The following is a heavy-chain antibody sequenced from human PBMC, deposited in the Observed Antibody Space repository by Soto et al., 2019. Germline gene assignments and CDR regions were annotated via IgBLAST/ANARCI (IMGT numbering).Heavy chain of an antibody. J-gene: IGHJ6*02. V-gene: IGHV3-23*01. CDR2: ISGSGGST. CDR1: GFTFSSYA. CDR3: ALREYCSGGSCFRDYYYYYGMDV. D-gene: IGHD2-15*01. Sequence: GGSLRLSCAASGFTFSSYAMSWVRQAPGKGLEWVSAISGSGGSTYYADSVKGRFTISRDNSKNTLYLQMNSLRAEDTAVYYCALREYCSGGSCFRDYYYYYGMDVWGQGTTVTVSS.